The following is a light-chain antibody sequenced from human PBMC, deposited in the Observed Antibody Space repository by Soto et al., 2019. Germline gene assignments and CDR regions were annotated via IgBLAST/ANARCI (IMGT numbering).Light chain of an antibody. CDR3: QVWDGSTDRPV. Sequence: SYELTQSPSVSVAPGETATITCGGNDIGSKSVHWYQQKPGRAPIMVISYDSARPSGTPERFSGSNSGGSATLTISGVEVGDEADYYCQVWDGSTDRPVFGGGTKLTVL. CDR2: YDS. CDR1: DIGSKS. J-gene: IGLJ2*01. V-gene: IGLV3-21*01.